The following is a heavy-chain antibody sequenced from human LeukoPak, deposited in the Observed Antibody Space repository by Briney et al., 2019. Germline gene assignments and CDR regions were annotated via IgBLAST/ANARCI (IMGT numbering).Heavy chain of an antibody. V-gene: IGHV3-48*02. CDR3: VRRDGWFGDLFNFDN. Sequence: GGSLRLSCAASGFTFRAYSMNWVRQAPGKGPEWVSHICSSGGTTYYADSVKGRFTISRDNAKNSLYLQMNTLRDEDTAVYYCVRRDGWFGDLFNFDNWGQGTLVTVSS. CDR1: GFTFRAYS. D-gene: IGHD3-10*01. J-gene: IGHJ4*02. CDR2: ICSSGGTT.